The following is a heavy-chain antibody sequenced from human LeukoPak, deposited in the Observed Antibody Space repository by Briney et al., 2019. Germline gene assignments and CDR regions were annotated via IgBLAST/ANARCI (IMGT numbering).Heavy chain of an antibody. J-gene: IGHJ6*03. D-gene: IGHD4-17*01. CDR1: GGSFSGYY. CDR2: IYYSGST. V-gene: IGHV4-59*01. Sequence: SETLSLTCAVYGGSFSGYYWSWIRQPPGKGLEWIGYIYYSGSTNYNPSLKSRVTISVDTSKNQFSLKLSSVTAADTAVYYCARERDDYGDYYYYMDVWGKGTTVTVSS. CDR3: ARERDDYGDYYYYMDV.